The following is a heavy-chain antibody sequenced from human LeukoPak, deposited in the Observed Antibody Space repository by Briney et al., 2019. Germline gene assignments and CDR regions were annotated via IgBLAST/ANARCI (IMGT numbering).Heavy chain of an antibody. CDR2: IYYSGST. D-gene: IGHD6-19*01. Sequence: SETLSLTCTVSGDSISSYYWSWIRQPPGKGLEWIGYIYYSGSTSYNPSLKSRVTISVDTSKNQFSLKLSSVTAADTAVYYCARAHSSGWYFDYWGQGTLVTVSS. CDR1: GDSISSYY. J-gene: IGHJ4*02. CDR3: ARAHSSGWYFDY. V-gene: IGHV4-59*01.